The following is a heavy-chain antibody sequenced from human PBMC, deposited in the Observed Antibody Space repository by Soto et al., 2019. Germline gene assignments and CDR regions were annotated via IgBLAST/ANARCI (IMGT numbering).Heavy chain of an antibody. V-gene: IGHV4-34*01. CDR1: GGSFSGYY. D-gene: IGHD1-26*01. CDR3: ARGRDSGSYFGLSGEFDY. J-gene: IGHJ4*02. CDR2: INHSGST. Sequence: SETLSLTCAVYGGSFSGYYWSWIRQPPGKGLEWIGEINHSGSTNYNPSLKSRVTISVDTSKNQFSLKLSSVTAADTAVYYCARGRDSGSYFGLSGEFDYWGQGTLVTVSS.